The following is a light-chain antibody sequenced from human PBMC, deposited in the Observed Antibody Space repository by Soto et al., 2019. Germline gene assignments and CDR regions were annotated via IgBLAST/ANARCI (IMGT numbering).Light chain of an antibody. CDR1: RSISDW. CDR3: QQYNSYSRT. J-gene: IGKJ1*01. V-gene: IGKV1-5*01. Sequence: DSQRSHSPSCHSPSFVDRVTITCRASRSISDWLAWYQQKPGKAPELLIFDASNLKSGVSSRFSGSGSGTEFTLTISRLQSDDVATYYCQQYNSYSRTFGQGTKVDIK. CDR2: DAS.